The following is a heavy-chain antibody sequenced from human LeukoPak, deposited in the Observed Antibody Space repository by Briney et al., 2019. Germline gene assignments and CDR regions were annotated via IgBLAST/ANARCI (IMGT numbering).Heavy chain of an antibody. CDR3: ARVGEGYSYGPDY. V-gene: IGHV4-31*03. CDR2: IYYSGST. Sequence: SQTLSLTCTVSGGSISSGGDYWSRIRRHPGKGLEWIGYIYYSGSTYYNPSLKSRVTISVDTSKNQFSLKLSSVTAADTAVYYCARVGEGYSYGPDYWGQGTLVTVSS. CDR1: GGSISSGGDY. D-gene: IGHD5-18*01. J-gene: IGHJ4*02.